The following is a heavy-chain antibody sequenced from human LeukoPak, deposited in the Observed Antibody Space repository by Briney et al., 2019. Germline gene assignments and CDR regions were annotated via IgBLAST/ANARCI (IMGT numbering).Heavy chain of an antibody. CDR2: IRSKAYGGTT. CDR3: VRGLRVDDFDY. Sequence: GRSLRLSCTASGFTFGDYAMSWVCQAPGKGLEWVGFIRSKAYGGTTEYAASVKGRFTISRDDSKSIAYLQMNSLKTEDTAVYYCVRGLRVDDFDYWGQGTLVTVSS. D-gene: IGHD4-17*01. V-gene: IGHV3-49*04. J-gene: IGHJ4*02. CDR1: GFTFGDYA.